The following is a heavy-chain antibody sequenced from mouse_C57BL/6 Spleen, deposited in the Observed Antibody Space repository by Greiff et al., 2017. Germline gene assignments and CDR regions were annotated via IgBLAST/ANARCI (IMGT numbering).Heavy chain of an antibody. D-gene: IGHD2-3*01. CDR2: IDPSDSYT. CDR1: GYTFTSYW. V-gene: IGHV1-50*01. Sequence: QVHVKQPGAELVKPGASVKLSCKASGYTFTSYWMQWVKQRPGQGLEWIGEIDPSDSYTNYNQKFKGKATLTVDTSSSTAYMQLSSLTSEDSAVYYCARRWDYYAMDYWGQGTSVTVSS. J-gene: IGHJ4*01. CDR3: ARRWDYYAMDY.